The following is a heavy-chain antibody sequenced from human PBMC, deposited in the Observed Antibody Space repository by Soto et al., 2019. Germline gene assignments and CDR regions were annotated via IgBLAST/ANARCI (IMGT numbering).Heavy chain of an antibody. D-gene: IGHD1-26*01. CDR2: ISATGGLK. CDR3: AREVGAPSGWLDS. J-gene: IGHJ5*01. Sequence: ESGGRLGQPGGSLRLSCAASGFTFTNYAMTWVRHSPGKGLQWVSGISATGGLKYYADSVQGRFTISRDNSKNTLYLQMDNLRDEDTAIYYCAREVGAPSGWLDSWGQGTQVTVSS. V-gene: IGHV3-23*01. CDR1: GFTFTNYA.